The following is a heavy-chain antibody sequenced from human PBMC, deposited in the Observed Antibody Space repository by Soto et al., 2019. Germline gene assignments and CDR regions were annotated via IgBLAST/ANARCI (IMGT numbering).Heavy chain of an antibody. CDR2: MSNSGSRT. CDR3: AKAYFDILTGYFGDY. Sequence: VQLLESGGGLVQPGGSLRLSCAASGFTFSNYAISWVRQAPGKGLEWVSGMSNSGSRTYYADSVKGRFIISRDNSTNTLYLQMNSLRPEDTAVYYCAKAYFDILTGYFGDYWGQGTLVSVSS. CDR1: GFTFSNYA. V-gene: IGHV3-23*01. D-gene: IGHD3-9*01. J-gene: IGHJ4*02.